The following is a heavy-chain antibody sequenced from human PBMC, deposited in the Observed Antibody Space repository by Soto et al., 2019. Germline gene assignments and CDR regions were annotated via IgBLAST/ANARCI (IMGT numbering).Heavy chain of an antibody. J-gene: IGHJ6*02. V-gene: IGHV1-18*01. CDR3: ASYREQLVLYGMDV. CDR1: GYTFTSYV. CDR2: ISAYKGNT. Sequence: QVQLVQSGAEVKKPGASVKVSCKASGYTFTSYVISWVRQAPGQGLEWMGWISAYKGNTNYAQKLQGRVTMTTDTSTRTAYMELRSLRSDATAVYYCASYREQLVLYGMDVWGQGTTVTVSS. D-gene: IGHD6-13*01.